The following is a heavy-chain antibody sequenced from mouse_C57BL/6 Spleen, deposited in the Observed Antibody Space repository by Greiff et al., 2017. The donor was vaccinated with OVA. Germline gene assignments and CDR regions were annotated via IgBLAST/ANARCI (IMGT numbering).Heavy chain of an antibody. V-gene: IGHV1-64*01. Sequence: QVQLQQPGAELVKPGASVKLSCKASGYTFTSYWMHWVKQRPGQGLEWIGMIHPNSGSTNYNEKFKSKATLTVDKSSSTAYMQLSSLTSEDSAGYYCARWVPRAMDYWGQGTSVTVSS. CDR3: ARWVPRAMDY. CDR1: GYTFTSYW. CDR2: IHPNSGST. J-gene: IGHJ4*01.